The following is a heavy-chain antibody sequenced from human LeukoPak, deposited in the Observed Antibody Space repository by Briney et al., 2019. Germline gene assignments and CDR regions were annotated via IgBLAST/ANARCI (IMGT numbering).Heavy chain of an antibody. D-gene: IGHD4-17*01. V-gene: IGHV3-23*01. CDR3: TRLALVTTSGAFSDY. CDR2: ISGSGGST. J-gene: IGHJ4*02. Sequence: GGSLRLSCAASGFTFSSYAMSWVRQAPGKGLEWVSAISGSGGSTYYADSAKGRFTISRDNSKNTLFLQMNSLSAEDTAVYYCTRLALVTTSGAFSDYWGQGTLVTVSS. CDR1: GFTFSSYA.